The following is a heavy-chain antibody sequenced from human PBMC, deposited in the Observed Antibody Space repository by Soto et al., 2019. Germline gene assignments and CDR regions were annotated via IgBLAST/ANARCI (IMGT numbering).Heavy chain of an antibody. CDR1: GFSVNNNY. J-gene: IGHJ4*02. CDR2: IYTRGTT. D-gene: IGHD2-21*01. CDR3: AKLWGYYFES. Sequence: GGSWRLSCSASGFSVNNNYMTWGLQAPGRRPEWVAVIYTRGTTHYADFATGRFTFSRDNSKNTLYLQMDSLSPEDTAVYYCAKLWGYYFESWGPGTLVTVSS. V-gene: IGHV3-53*01.